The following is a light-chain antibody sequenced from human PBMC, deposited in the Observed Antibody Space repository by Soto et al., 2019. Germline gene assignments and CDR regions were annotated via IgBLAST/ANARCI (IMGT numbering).Light chain of an antibody. CDR3: QQYKVYPFT. V-gene: IGKV1-5*01. J-gene: IGKJ2*01. CDR2: DVS. Sequence: EIQMTQSPATLSASIGETVTLTCRASQSLTSRLAWYQQKPGKPPTLLIYDVSFWESGVPSRFSGSESGTDFTLTISSLHPDDFATYYCQQYKVYPFTFGQGTRLDI. CDR1: QSLTSR.